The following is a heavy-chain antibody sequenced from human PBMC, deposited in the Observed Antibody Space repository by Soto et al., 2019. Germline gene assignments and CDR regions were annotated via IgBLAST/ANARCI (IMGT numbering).Heavy chain of an antibody. CDR3: ARYLRIVRGFNYYYGMDV. V-gene: IGHV1-46*01. J-gene: IGHJ6*02. D-gene: IGHD3-22*01. Sequence: GASVKVSCKASGYTFTSYYMHWVRRAPGQGLEWMGIINPSGGSTSYAQKFQGRVTMTRDTSTSTVYMELSSLRSEDTAVYYCARYLRIVRGFNYYYGMDVWGQGTTVTVSS. CDR1: GYTFTSYY. CDR2: INPSGGST.